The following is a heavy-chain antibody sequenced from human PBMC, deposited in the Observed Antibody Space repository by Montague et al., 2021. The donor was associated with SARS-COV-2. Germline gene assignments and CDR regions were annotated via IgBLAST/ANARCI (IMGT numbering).Heavy chain of an antibody. Sequence: SLRLSCAASGFTFSSYAMSWVRQAPGKGLEWVSAISGSVFSTYYADSVKGRFTISRDNSKNTLYLQMNSLRAEDTAVYHCALRSGDYWGQGTLVTVSS. D-gene: IGHD3-3*01. CDR1: GFTFSSYA. CDR2: ISGSVFST. J-gene: IGHJ4*02. V-gene: IGHV3-23*01. CDR3: ALRSGDY.